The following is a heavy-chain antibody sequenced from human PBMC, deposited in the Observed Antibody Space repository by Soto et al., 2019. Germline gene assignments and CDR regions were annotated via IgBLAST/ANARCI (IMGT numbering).Heavy chain of an antibody. CDR1: GFTFSSYA. D-gene: IGHD3-10*01. Sequence: EVQLLESGGGLVQPGGSLRLSCAASGFTFSSYAMSWVRQAPGKGLEWVSAISGSGGSTYYADSVKGRFTISRDNSKNTLQLQMNSLRAEDTAVYHCASGGVRGKYYWGQGTLVTVSS. CDR3: ASGGVRGKYY. CDR2: ISGSGGST. J-gene: IGHJ4*02. V-gene: IGHV3-23*01.